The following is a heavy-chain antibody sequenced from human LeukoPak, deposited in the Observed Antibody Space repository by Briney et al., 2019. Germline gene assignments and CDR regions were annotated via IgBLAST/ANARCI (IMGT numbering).Heavy chain of an antibody. CDR1: GFTLTNHG. CDR2: ITGTGGR. CDR3: AKDYCRDGNCPFPFLDS. Sequence: GGSLRLSCAVSGFTLTNHGVSWVRQAPGKGLEWVSIITGTGGRYYGDSVKGRFILSRDNSKNTVYMQMSSLRAGDTATYYCAKDYCRDGNCPFPFLDSWGQGTLVTVSS. J-gene: IGHJ4*02. D-gene: IGHD2-15*01. V-gene: IGHV3-23*01.